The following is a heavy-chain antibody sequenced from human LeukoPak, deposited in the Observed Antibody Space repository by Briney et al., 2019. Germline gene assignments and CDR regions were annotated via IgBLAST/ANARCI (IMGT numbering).Heavy chain of an antibody. Sequence: GRSLRLSRAASGFTFNMYGMHWVRQAPGKGLEWVAGISNDGTTKVYADSVKGRFTISRDSSKNSMYLQMNSLRAEDTAVYYCAKAAYCTSTSCHFSGYAQRPLDSWGQGTLVTVSS. CDR2: ISNDGTTK. CDR1: GFTFNMYG. CDR3: AKAAYCTSTSCHFSGYAQRPLDS. J-gene: IGHJ4*02. V-gene: IGHV3-30*18. D-gene: IGHD2-2*01.